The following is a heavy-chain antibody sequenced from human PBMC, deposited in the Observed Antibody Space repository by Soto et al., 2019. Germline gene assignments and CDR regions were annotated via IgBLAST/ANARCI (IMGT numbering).Heavy chain of an antibody. D-gene: IGHD2-2*01. J-gene: IGHJ6*03. CDR1: GFSFTHYT. V-gene: IGHV3-23*01. CDR3: AKDPKMVVVPAAIFYYYYMDV. CDR2: ISGSGGST. Sequence: GGSLRLSCAASGFSFTHYTMNWVRQAPGKGLEWVSAISGSGGSTYYADSVKGRFTISRDNSKNTLYLQMNSLRAEDTAVYYCAKDPKMVVVPAAIFYYYYMDVWGKGTTVTVSS.